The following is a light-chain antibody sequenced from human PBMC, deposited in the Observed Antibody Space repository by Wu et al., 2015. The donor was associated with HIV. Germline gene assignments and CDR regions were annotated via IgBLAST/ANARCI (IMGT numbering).Light chain of an antibody. J-gene: IGKJ4*01. CDR3: QHYNNLPLT. Sequence: EIVLTQSPGTLSLSPGERATLSCRASQSVSSSYLAWYQQRPGQAPRLLIFGASTRATGIPARFSGTGSGTEFTLTITSLQSEDVAVYHCQHYNNLPLTFGGGTKVEIK. CDR1: QSVSSSY. CDR2: GAS. V-gene: IGKV3-15*01.